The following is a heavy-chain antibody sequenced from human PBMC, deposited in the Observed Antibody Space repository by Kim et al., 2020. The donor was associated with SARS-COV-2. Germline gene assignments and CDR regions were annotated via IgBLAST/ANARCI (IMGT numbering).Heavy chain of an antibody. CDR2: ISSSSYT. CDR3: ARDLNSAAGRVPSLGNYRKYYYGMDV. D-gene: IGHD1-7*01. V-gene: IGHV3-11*06. Sequence: GGSLRLSCAASGFTFSDYYMSWIRQAPGKGLEWVSYISSSSYTNYADSAKGRFTISRDNAKNSLYLQMNSLRAEDTAVYYCARDLNSAAGRVPSLGNYRKYYYGMDVWGPGTTVTVSS. CDR1: GFTFSDYY. J-gene: IGHJ6*02.